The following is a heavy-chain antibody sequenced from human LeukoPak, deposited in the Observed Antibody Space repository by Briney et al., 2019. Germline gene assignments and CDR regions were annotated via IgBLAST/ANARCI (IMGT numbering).Heavy chain of an antibody. CDR2: FDPEDGET. J-gene: IGHJ4*02. CDR1: GYTLTELS. V-gene: IGHV1-24*01. D-gene: IGHD4-17*01. CDR3: ARGNRVTTGPGRMLKYYFDY. Sequence: GASVKVSCKVSGYTLTELSMHWVRQAPGKGLEWMGGFDPEDGETIYAQKFQGRVTMTEDTSTDTAYMELSSLRSEDTAVYYCARGNRVTTGPGRMLKYYFDYWGQGTLVTVSS.